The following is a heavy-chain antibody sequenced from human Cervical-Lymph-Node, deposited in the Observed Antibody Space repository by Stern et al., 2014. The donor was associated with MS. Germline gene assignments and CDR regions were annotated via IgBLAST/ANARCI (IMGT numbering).Heavy chain of an antibody. CDR2: IIPIFGKA. V-gene: IGHV1-69*01. Sequence: VQLVESGAEVKKPGSSVKVSCKASGGTFSSYAISWVRQAPGQGLEWMGGIIPIFGKANYAQKFQGRVTITADESTSTAYMELSSLRSEDTAVYYCASLYSSSSQNFDYWGQGTLVTVSS. CDR1: GGTFSSYA. J-gene: IGHJ4*02. CDR3: ASLYSSSSQNFDY. D-gene: IGHD6-6*01.